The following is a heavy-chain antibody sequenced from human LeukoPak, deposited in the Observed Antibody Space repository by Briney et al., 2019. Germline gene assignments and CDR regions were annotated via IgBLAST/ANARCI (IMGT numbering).Heavy chain of an antibody. D-gene: IGHD5-24*01. J-gene: IGHJ4*02. V-gene: IGHV4-39*07. Sequence: SETLSLTCTVSGGSISSSSYYWGWIRQPPGKGLEWIGSIYYSGSTYHNPSLKSRVTISVDTSKNQFSLKLSSVTAADTAVYYCARELRDGYNSDYWGQGTLVTVSS. CDR2: IYYSGST. CDR1: GGSISSSSYY. CDR3: ARELRDGYNSDY.